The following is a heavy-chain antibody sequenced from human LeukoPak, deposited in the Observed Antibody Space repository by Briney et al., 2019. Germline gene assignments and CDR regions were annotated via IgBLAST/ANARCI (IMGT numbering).Heavy chain of an antibody. J-gene: IGHJ5*02. CDR1: GFTFSTYA. D-gene: IGHD5-24*01. CDR2: VGNLAGTT. CDR3: AKDGLSGYNFDH. V-gene: IGHV3-23*01. Sequence: GGSQRLSCAASGFTFSTYAMAWVRQAPGKGLEWVATVGNLAGTTNHADSVRGRFTVSRDNSNNILYLQMNSLRGEDTAVYYCAKDGLSGYNFDHWGQGTLVTVSS.